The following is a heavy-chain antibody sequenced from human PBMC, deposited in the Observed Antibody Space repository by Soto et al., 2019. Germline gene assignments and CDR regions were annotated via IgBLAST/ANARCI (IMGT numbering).Heavy chain of an antibody. Sequence: SQTLSLTCAISGDSVSSNSAAWNWIRQSPSRGLEWLGRTYYRSKWYNDYAVSVKSRITINPDTSKNQCSLQLNSVTPEDTAVYYCARVKVDIVATNRTQSYYYYYMDVWGKGTTVTVSS. V-gene: IGHV6-1*01. CDR3: ARVKVDIVATNRTQSYYYYYMDV. J-gene: IGHJ6*03. CDR2: TYYRSKWYN. D-gene: IGHD5-12*01. CDR1: GDSVSSNSAA.